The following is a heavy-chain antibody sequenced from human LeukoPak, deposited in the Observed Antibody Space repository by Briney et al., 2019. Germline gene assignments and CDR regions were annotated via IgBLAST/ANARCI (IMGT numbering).Heavy chain of an antibody. CDR3: ARDFAFDI. CDR2: IYYSGGT. J-gene: IGHJ3*02. CDR1: GGSISSGGYY. Sequence: PSETLSLTCTVSGGSISSGGYYWSWIRQHPGKALEWIGYIYYSGGTDYNPSLKSRVTISVDTSKNQFSLKLSSVTAADTAVYYCARDFAFDIWGQGTMVTVSS. V-gene: IGHV4-31*03.